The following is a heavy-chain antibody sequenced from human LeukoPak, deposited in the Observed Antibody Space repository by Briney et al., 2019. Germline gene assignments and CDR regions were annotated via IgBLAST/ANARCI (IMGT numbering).Heavy chain of an antibody. CDR1: GGSISSSSYN. Sequence: NTSETLSLTCTVSGGSISSSSYNWGWIRQPPGKGLEWIGSVYYSGSTYYNPSLKSRVTISVDTSRDQFSLKLSSVTAADTAVYYCARVFDSGSQAYFYYMDVWGKGTTVTISS. J-gene: IGHJ6*03. V-gene: IGHV4-39*07. D-gene: IGHD3-10*01. CDR2: VYYSGST. CDR3: ARVFDSGSQAYFYYMDV.